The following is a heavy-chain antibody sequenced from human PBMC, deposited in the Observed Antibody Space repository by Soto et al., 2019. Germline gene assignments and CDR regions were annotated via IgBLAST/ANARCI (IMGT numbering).Heavy chain of an antibody. D-gene: IGHD6-13*01. CDR2: ISAYNGNT. Sequence: GASVKVSFKASGYTFTSYGISWVRQAPGQGLEWMGWISAYNGNTNYAQKLQGRVTMTTDTSTSTAYMELRSLRSDDTAVYYCARVFFYSIGITAAGWFDPWGQGTQVTVSS. CDR3: ARVFFYSIGITAAGWFDP. V-gene: IGHV1-18*01. J-gene: IGHJ5*02. CDR1: GYTFTSYG.